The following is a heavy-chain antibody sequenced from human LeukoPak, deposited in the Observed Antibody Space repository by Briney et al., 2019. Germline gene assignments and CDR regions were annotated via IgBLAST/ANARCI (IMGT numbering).Heavy chain of an antibody. D-gene: IGHD4-11*01. CDR3: ARGFDYSNYYYYYMDV. V-gene: IGHV1-69*05. Sequence: ASVKVSCKASGGTFNSYAISWVRQAPGQGLEWMGGIIPIFGTANYAQKFQGRVTITTDESTSTAYMELSSLRSEDTAVYYCARGFDYSNYYYYYMDVWGKGTTVTVSS. CDR2: IIPIFGTA. CDR1: GGTFNSYA. J-gene: IGHJ6*03.